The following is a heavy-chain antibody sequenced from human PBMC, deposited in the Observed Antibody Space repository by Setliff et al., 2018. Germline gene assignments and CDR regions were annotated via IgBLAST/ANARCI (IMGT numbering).Heavy chain of an antibody. J-gene: IGHJ5*02. CDR1: GFTVSSYA. D-gene: IGHD3-10*01. Sequence: PGGSLRLSCAASGFTVSSYAMSWVRQAPGKGLEWVSVISGSGGSTYYADSVKGRFTISRDNSKNTLYLQMNSLRAEDTAVYYCAKNGFGVVALGVNNWFDPWGQGTLVTVSS. CDR3: AKNGFGVVALGVNNWFDP. V-gene: IGHV3-23*01. CDR2: ISGSGGST.